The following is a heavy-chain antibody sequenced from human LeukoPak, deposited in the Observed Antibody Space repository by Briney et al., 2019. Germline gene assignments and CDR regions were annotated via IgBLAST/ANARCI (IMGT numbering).Heavy chain of an antibody. V-gene: IGHV4-61*02. CDR1: GGSISSGSYY. CDR2: IYTSGST. Sequence: PSETLSLTCTVSGGSISSGSYYLSWIRQPAGKGLEWIGRIYTSGSTNYNPSLKSRVTISVDTSKNQFSLKLSSVTAADTAVYYCARAGSGHYWGQGTLVTVSS. CDR3: ARAGSGHY. D-gene: IGHD3-10*01. J-gene: IGHJ4*02.